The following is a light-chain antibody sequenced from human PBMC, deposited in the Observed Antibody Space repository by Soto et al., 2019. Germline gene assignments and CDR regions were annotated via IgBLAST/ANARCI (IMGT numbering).Light chain of an antibody. CDR1: TSDVGSYNL. J-gene: IGLJ3*02. V-gene: IGLV2-14*02. CDR2: EGD. Sequence: QSALTQPAFVSGSPGQSITISCPGTTSDVGSYNLVSWYQQHPGKAPKLIIYEGDKRPSGVSNRFSGSRSGNTASLTISGLQAEDESDYYCSSYTSSSTWVFGGGTKLTVL. CDR3: SSYTSSSTWV.